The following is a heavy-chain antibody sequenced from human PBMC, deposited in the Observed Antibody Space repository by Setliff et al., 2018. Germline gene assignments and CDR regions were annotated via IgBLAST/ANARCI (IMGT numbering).Heavy chain of an antibody. J-gene: IGHJ6*02. Sequence: ASVKVSCKASGYTFTGYYMHWVRQAPGQGLEWMGWINPNSGGTNYAQKFQGWVTMTRDTSISTAYMELNSLRAEDMALYYCAKGGPVPYYYGMDVWGQGTTVTVSS. V-gene: IGHV1-2*04. D-gene: IGHD2-2*01. CDR3: AKGGPVPYYYGMDV. CDR1: GYTFTGYY. CDR2: INPNSGGT.